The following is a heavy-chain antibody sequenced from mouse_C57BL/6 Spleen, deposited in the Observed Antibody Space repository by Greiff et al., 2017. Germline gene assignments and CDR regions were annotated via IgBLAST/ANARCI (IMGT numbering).Heavy chain of an antibody. V-gene: IGHV10-1*01. CDR1: GFSFNTYA. CDR3: VRHEGYYGYFDV. D-gene: IGHD2-3*01. J-gene: IGHJ1*03. CDR2: IRSKSNNYAT. Sequence: DVKLQESGGGLVQPKGSLKLSCAASGFSFNTYAMNWVRQAPGKGLEWVARIRSKSNNYATYYADSVKDRFTISRDDSESMLYLQMNNLKTEDTAMYYCVRHEGYYGYFDVWGTGTTVTVSS.